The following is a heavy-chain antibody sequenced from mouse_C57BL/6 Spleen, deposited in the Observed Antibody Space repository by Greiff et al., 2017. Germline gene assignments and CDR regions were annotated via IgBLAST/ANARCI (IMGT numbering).Heavy chain of an antibody. Sequence: EVNLVESGGGLVTPGGSLKLSCAASGFTFSSYAMSWVRQTPGKGLEWVATISGGGGNTYYPDSVKGRFTISRDNAKNTLYLHMSMLRSEDTAVYYCERHGDLFDDWGQGTTVTVSS. J-gene: IGHJ2*01. D-gene: IGHD2-13*01. CDR2: ISGGGGNT. V-gene: IGHV5-9*04. CDR3: ERHGDLFDD. CDR1: GFTFSSYA.